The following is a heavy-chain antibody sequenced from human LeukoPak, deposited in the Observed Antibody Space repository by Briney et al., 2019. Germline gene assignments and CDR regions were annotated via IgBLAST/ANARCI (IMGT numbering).Heavy chain of an antibody. CDR3: ARDSVSRYCSSTSCLRGLLDY. V-gene: IGHV3-30-3*01. J-gene: IGHJ4*02. CDR2: ISYDGSNK. D-gene: IGHD2-2*01. CDR1: GFTFSSYA. Sequence: GRSLRLSCAASGFTFSSYAMHWVRQAPGKGLEWVAVISYDGSNKYYADSVKGRFTISRDNSKNTLYLQMNSLRAEDTAVYYCARDSVSRYCSSTSCLRGLLDYWGQGTLVTVSS.